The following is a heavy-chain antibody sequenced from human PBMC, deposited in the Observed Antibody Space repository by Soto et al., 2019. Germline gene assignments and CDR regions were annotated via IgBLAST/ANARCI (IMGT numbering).Heavy chain of an antibody. D-gene: IGHD2-8*01. CDR3: AKYFPCESKVFDI. Sequence: EVQLLESGGGLVQPGGSLRLSCAASGFTFSSYAMSWVRQAPGKGLEWVSAISGSGGSTYYEDAVKGRFTISRDNSKHRLYLQMNSLRAEETAVYYCAKYFPCESKVFDIWRQGTMVTVSS. V-gene: IGHV3-23*01. J-gene: IGHJ3*02. CDR2: ISGSGGST. CDR1: GFTFSSYA.